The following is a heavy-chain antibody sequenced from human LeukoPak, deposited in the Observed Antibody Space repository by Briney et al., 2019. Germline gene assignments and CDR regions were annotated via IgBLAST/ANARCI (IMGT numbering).Heavy chain of an antibody. V-gene: IGHV3-21*01. Sequence: GGSLRLSCAASGFPFSNYALTWVRQGPGKGLEWVSSISSSSSYIYYADSVKGRFTISRDNAKKSLYLQMNSLRAEDTALYYCTRDRDTGRVGTTDFDYWGQGTLVTVSS. CDR1: GFPFSNYA. D-gene: IGHD5-12*01. CDR2: ISSSSSYI. J-gene: IGHJ4*02. CDR3: TRDRDTGRVGTTDFDY.